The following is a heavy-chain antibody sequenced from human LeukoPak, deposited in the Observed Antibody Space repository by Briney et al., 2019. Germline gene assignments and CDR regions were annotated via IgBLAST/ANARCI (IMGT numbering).Heavy chain of an antibody. V-gene: IGHV3-23*01. D-gene: IGHD2-2*01. J-gene: IGHJ4*02. CDR3: ARVVSLRGYCSSTSCYPGY. CDR2: NSGSGGRT. Sequence: PGGSLRLSCAASGFSFSNYAMNWVRQAPGKGLEWVSGNSGSGGRTYYADSVKGRFSISRDNSKNTLYLQMNSLRVGDTAVYYCARVVSLRGYCSSTSCYPGYWGQGTLVTVSS. CDR1: GFSFSNYA.